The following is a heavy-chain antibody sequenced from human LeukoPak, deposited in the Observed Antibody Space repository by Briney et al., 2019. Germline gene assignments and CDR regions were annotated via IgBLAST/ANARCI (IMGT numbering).Heavy chain of an antibody. CDR1: GFTFSSYW. J-gene: IGHJ6*02. CDR3: ARDRRPYYYYGMDV. Sequence: GGSLRLSCAGSGFTFSSYWMTWVRQAPGKGLEWVAVIWYDGSNKYYADSVKGRFTISRDNSKNTLYLQMNSLRAEDTAVYYCARDRRPYYYYGMDVWGQGTTVTVSS. V-gene: IGHV3-33*08. CDR2: IWYDGSNK.